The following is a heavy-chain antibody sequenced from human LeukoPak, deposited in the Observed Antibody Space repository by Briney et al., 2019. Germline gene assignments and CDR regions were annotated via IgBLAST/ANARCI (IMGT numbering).Heavy chain of an antibody. CDR1: GFTFSSYG. V-gene: IGHV3-33*01. CDR3: ARGATYYYDSSGYYHSYWFDP. CDR2: IWYDGSNK. J-gene: IGHJ5*02. D-gene: IGHD3-22*01. Sequence: GGSLRLSCAASGFTFSSYGMQWVRQAPGKGLEWVAVIWYDGSNKYYADSVKGRFTISRDNSKNTLYLQMNSLRAEDTAVYYCARGATYYYDSSGYYHSYWFDPWGQGTLVTVSS.